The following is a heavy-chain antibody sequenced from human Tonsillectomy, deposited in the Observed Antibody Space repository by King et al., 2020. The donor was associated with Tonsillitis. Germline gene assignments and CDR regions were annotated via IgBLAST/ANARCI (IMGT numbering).Heavy chain of an antibody. V-gene: IGHV4-59*01. CDR3: ARDKQPGDY. CDR2: MYYSGST. Sequence: QLQESGPGLVKPSETLSLTCTVSGASISSYYWNWIRQPPGKGLEWIGYMYYSGSTNYNPSLKSRVTISVDTSKNQFSLKLRSVTAADTAVYYCARDKQPGDYWGQGTLVTVSS. CDR1: GASISSYY. D-gene: IGHD6-13*01. J-gene: IGHJ4*02.